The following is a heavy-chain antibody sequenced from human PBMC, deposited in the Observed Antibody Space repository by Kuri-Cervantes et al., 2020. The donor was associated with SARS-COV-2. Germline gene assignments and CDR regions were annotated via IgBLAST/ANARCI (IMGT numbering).Heavy chain of an antibody. CDR3: ARRGFDY. D-gene: IGHD3-10*01. V-gene: IGHV1-2*02. CDR2: INPNSGGT. J-gene: IGHJ4*02. CDR1: GYTLTELS. Sequence: ASVKVSCKVSGYTLTELSMHWVRQAPGQGLEWMGWINPNSGGTNYAQKFQGRVTMTRDTSISTAYMELSRLRSDDTAVYYCARRGFDYWGQGTLVTVSS.